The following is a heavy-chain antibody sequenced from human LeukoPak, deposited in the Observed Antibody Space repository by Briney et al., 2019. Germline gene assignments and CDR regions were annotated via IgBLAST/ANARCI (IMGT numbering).Heavy chain of an antibody. V-gene: IGHV3-33*01. CDR2: IWYDGSNK. D-gene: IGHD4-4*01. Sequence: GRSLRLSCAASGFTFSSYGMHWVRQAPGKGLEWVAFIWYDGSNKYYADSVKGRFTISRDNSKNTLYLQMNSLRAEDTAVYYCARVGTVTPPYYYYGMDVWGQGTTVTVSS. J-gene: IGHJ6*02. CDR1: GFTFSSYG. CDR3: ARVGTVTPPYYYYGMDV.